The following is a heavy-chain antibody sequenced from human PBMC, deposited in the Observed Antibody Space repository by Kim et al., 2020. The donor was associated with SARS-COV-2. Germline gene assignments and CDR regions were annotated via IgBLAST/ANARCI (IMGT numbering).Heavy chain of an antibody. CDR2: INHSGST. Sequence: SETLSLTCAVYGGSFNDFYWNWIRQSPGKGLEWIGEINHSGSTNYNPSLKSRLTISADTPRNQFSLKLRSVTAADMAVYYCARGVRGEGYNSPWGQGTLVTVSS. D-gene: IGHD1-1*01. V-gene: IGHV4-34*01. CDR3: ARGVRGEGYNSP. CDR1: GGSFNDFY. J-gene: IGHJ5*02.